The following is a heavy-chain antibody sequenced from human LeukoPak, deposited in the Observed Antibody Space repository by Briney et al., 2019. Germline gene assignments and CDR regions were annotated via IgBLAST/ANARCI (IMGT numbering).Heavy chain of an antibody. Sequence: SGGSLRLSCAASGFSFSSTWMHWVRQVPGKGLVWVSRINSDGSTIYADYVKGRFTISRDNSKNTLYLQMNSLIAEDTAVYYCAKSGYNRFDYWGQGTRVTVSS. CDR3: AKSGYNRFDY. J-gene: IGHJ4*02. D-gene: IGHD5-24*01. CDR2: INSDGST. V-gene: IGHV3-74*01. CDR1: GFSFSSTW.